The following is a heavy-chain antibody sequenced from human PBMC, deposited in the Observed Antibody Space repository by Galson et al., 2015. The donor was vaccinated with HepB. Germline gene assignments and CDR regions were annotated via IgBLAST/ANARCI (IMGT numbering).Heavy chain of an antibody. CDR3: ARARERGGYCSNGVCSDDAFEI. V-gene: IGHV3-30-3*01. CDR1: GFTFSSYA. J-gene: IGHJ3*02. CDR2: ISYDGSDK. D-gene: IGHD2-8*01. Sequence: SLRLSCAASGFTFSSYAMYWVRQAPGKGLEWVAVISYDGSDKYYGDSVKGQFTVSRDNSKKTLYLQMNSLRVEDTAVYYCARARERGGYCSNGVCSDDAFEIWGQGTMVTVSS.